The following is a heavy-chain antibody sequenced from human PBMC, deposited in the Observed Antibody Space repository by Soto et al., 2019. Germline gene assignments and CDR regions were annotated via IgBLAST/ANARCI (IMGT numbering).Heavy chain of an antibody. Sequence: ASVKVSCKASGYSFTSLDINWVRQTAGQGLEWMGWMEPSTGRTGYAQKFQGRVTMTRDTSINTAYMDLTTLTSDDTAFYYCARGVSAGVDYWGQGTLVTVSS. J-gene: IGHJ4*02. CDR2: MEPSTGRT. V-gene: IGHV1-8*01. CDR1: GYSFTSLD. D-gene: IGHD1-26*01. CDR3: ARGVSAGVDY.